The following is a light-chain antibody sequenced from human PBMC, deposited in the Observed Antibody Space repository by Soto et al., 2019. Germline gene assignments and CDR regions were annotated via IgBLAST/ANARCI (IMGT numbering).Light chain of an antibody. J-gene: IGKJ1*01. CDR2: ATS. Sequence: EIVLTQSPGTLSLSPGARATLSCRTSQSISSSYLAWSQQKPGQAPRLLISATSSRATGVPDRFSGSGSGTDFTLTISRLEPEDSAVYYCHQYVSSPPAWAFGQGTKVEIK. CDR3: HQYVSSPPAWA. V-gene: IGKV3-20*01. CDR1: QSISSSY.